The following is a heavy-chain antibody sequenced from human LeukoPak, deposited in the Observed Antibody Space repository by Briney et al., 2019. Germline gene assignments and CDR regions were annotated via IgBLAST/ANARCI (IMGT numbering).Heavy chain of an antibody. Sequence: SETLPLTCTVSGGSISSSSYYWGWIRQPPGKGLEWIGSIYYSGSTYYNPSLKSRVTISVDTSKNQFSLKLSSVTAADTAVYYCARAAAGNNVLFIDYWGQGTLVTVSS. CDR3: ARAAAGNNVLFIDY. J-gene: IGHJ4*02. CDR2: IYYSGST. D-gene: IGHD6-13*01. V-gene: IGHV4-39*01. CDR1: GGSISSSSYY.